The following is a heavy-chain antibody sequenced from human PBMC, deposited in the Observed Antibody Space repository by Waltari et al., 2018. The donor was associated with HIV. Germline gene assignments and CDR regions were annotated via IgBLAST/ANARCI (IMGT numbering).Heavy chain of an antibody. V-gene: IGHV4-39*01. Sequence: QLQLQESGPGLVKPSETLSLTCTVSGGSIRSSSDYWGWIRHPTGKGVALIGRIDYRRGTYYNPSLKCRVTISVDTSKNQFSLKLSSVTAADTAVYYCARRRSYDSSCYQIDYWGQGTLVTVTS. CDR1: GGSIRSSSDY. CDR2: IDYRRGT. CDR3: ARRRSYDSSCYQIDY. J-gene: IGHJ4*02. D-gene: IGHD3-22*01.